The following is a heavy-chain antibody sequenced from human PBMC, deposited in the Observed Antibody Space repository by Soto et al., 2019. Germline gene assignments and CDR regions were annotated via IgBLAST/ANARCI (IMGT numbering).Heavy chain of an antibody. CDR2: ISGYNGDT. J-gene: IGHJ4*01. Sequence: ASVKVSCKASNYTLTDHGIYWVRQAPGQGLEWMGWISGYNGDTNYAQKVQGRVTLSTDSSTSTVFMELTSLTSDDTAVYFCACGSAFGSMGYLDLWDHGTLVTVSS. CDR3: ACGSAFGSMGYLDL. D-gene: IGHD3-10*01. V-gene: IGHV1-18*04. CDR1: NYTLTDHG.